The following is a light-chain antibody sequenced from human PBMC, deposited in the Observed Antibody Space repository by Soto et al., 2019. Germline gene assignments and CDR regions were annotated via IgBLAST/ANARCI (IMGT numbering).Light chain of an antibody. CDR1: SSDVGGYNY. CDR3: SSYTSSSTLHYV. J-gene: IGLJ1*01. V-gene: IGLV2-14*01. CDR2: DVS. Sequence: QSVLTQPASVSGFPGQSITISCTGTSSDVGGYNYVSWYQQHPGKAPKLMIYDVSNRPSGVSNRFSGSKSGNTASLTISGLQAEDEADYYCSSYTSSSTLHYVFGTGTKLTVL.